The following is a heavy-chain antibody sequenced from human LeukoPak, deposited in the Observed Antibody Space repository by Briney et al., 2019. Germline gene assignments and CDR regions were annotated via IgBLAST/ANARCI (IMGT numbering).Heavy chain of an antibody. J-gene: IGHJ6*02. CDR1: GFTFDDYA. Sequence: GGSLRLSCAASGFTFDDYAMYWVRQAPGKGLEWVSLISGDGGSTYYADSVKGRFTISRDNSKNSLYLQMNSLRTEDTALYYCAKDEGHYYGMDVWGQGTTVTVSS. CDR2: ISGDGGST. V-gene: IGHV3-43*02. CDR3: AKDEGHYYGMDV.